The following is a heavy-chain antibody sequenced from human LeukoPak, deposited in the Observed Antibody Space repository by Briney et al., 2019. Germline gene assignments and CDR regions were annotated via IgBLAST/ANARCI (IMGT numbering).Heavy chain of an antibody. Sequence: ASVKVSCKASGYTFTSYCMHWVRQAPGQGLEWMGIINPSGGSTSYAQKFQGRVTMTRDMSTSTVYMELSSLRSEDTAVYYCARDGKLLWFGESYYYYYYYMDVWGKGTTVTVSS. D-gene: IGHD3-10*01. J-gene: IGHJ6*03. CDR3: ARDGKLLWFGESYYYYYYYMDV. CDR2: INPSGGST. CDR1: GYTFTSYC. V-gene: IGHV1-46*01.